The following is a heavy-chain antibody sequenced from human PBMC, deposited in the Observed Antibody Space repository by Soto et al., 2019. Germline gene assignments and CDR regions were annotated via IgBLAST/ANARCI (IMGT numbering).Heavy chain of an antibody. J-gene: IGHJ5*02. Sequence: QVQLVQSGAEVKKPGSSVKVSCKASGGTFSSYAISWVRQAPGQGLEWMGGIIPIFGTANYAQKFQGRVTITADESTSTAYMELSSLRSEDTAVYYCARGREKDYGDYEGWFDPWGQGTLVTVSS. CDR2: IIPIFGTA. V-gene: IGHV1-69*12. D-gene: IGHD4-17*01. CDR3: ARGREKDYGDYEGWFDP. CDR1: GGTFSSYA.